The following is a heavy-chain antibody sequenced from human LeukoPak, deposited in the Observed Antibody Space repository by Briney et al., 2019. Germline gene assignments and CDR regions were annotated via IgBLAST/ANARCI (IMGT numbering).Heavy chain of an antibody. D-gene: IGHD1-14*01. V-gene: IGHV3-21*01. Sequence: GGSLRLSCAASGFTFSSYSMNWVRQAPGKGLEWVSSISSSSSYIYYADSAKGRFTISRDNAKNSLYLQMNSLRAEDTAVYYCARDVTRDAFDIWGQGTMVTVSS. J-gene: IGHJ3*02. CDR3: ARDVTRDAFDI. CDR1: GFTFSSYS. CDR2: ISSSSSYI.